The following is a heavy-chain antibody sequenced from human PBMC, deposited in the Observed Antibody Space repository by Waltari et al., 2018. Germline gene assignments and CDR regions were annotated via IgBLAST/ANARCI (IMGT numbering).Heavy chain of an antibody. CDR1: GFNFGDYA. Sequence: EVQLAESGGGLVQPGRSLRLSCTASGFNFGDYAMTWVRQVPGKGLEWVGFIRSKPYGGAPEYAASGKGRFTISRDDSKSVAYLQMNSLRTEDTALYYCTRADGMTDLDYWGQGALVTVSS. V-gene: IGHV3-49*04. CDR2: IRSKPYGGAP. J-gene: IGHJ4*02. CDR3: TRADGMTDLDY.